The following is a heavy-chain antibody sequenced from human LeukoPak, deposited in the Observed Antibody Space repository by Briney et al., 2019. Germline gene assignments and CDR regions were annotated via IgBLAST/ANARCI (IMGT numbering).Heavy chain of an antibody. CDR2: INPSGGST. D-gene: IGHD4-17*01. J-gene: IGHJ4*02. CDR3: ARGMTTVTTGAALIFGY. Sequence: GASVKVSCKASGYTFTSYYMHWVRQAPGQGLEWMGIINPSGGSTSCAQKFQGRVTMTRDTSTSTVYMELSSLRSEDTAVYYCARGMTTVTTGAALIFGYWGQGTLVTVSS. V-gene: IGHV1-46*01. CDR1: GYTFTSYY.